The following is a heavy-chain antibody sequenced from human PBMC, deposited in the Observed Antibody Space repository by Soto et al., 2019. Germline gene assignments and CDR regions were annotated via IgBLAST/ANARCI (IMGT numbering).Heavy chain of an antibody. V-gene: IGHV3-33*01. J-gene: IGHJ6*02. Sequence: QVQLVESGGGVVQPGRSLRLSCAASGFTFSSYGMHWVRQAPGKGLEWVAVIWYDGSNKYYADSVKGRFTISRDNSKNTLYQQMNSLRAEDTAVYYCARALGGARYYYGMDVWGQGTTVTVSS. D-gene: IGHD3-10*01. CDR1: GFTFSSYG. CDR2: IWYDGSNK. CDR3: ARALGGARYYYGMDV.